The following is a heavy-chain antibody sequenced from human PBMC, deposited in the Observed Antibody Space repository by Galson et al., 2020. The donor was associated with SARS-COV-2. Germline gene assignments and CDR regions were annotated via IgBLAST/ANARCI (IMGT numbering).Heavy chain of an antibody. CDR2: IKSKTDGGTT. Sequence: GESLKISCAASGFTFSNAWMSWVRQAPGKGLEWVGRIKSKTDGGTTDYAAPVKGRFTISRDDSKNTLYLQMNSLKTEDTAVYYCTTDLRYFDWLFRVDYYYYYGMDVWGQGTTVTVSS. CDR1: GFTFSNAW. V-gene: IGHV3-15*01. J-gene: IGHJ6*02. CDR3: TTDLRYFDWLFRVDYYYYYGMDV. D-gene: IGHD3-9*01.